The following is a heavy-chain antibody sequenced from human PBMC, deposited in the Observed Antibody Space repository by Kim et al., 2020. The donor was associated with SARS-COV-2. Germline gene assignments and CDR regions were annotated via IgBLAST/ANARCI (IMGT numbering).Heavy chain of an antibody. Sequence: GESLKISCKGSGYSFTSYWIGWVRQMPGKGLEWMGIIYPGDSDTRYSPSFQGQVTISADKSISTAYLQWSSLKASDTAMYYCARHHTDYGDSTGPFDPWGQGTLVTVSS. CDR3: ARHHTDYGDSTGPFDP. J-gene: IGHJ5*02. V-gene: IGHV5-51*01. CDR2: IYPGDSDT. D-gene: IGHD4-17*01. CDR1: GYSFTSYW.